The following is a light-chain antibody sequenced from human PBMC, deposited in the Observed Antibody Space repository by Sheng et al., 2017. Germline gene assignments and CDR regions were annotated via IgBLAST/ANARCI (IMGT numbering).Light chain of an antibody. CDR1: QGISNS. CDR3: QQANSFPPT. Sequence: DVQMTQSPSSLSASVGDGVTFTCRASQGISNSLAWYQQKPGKAPKLLLYAASRLESGVPSRFSGSGSGTDYSLTISSLQPEDFATYFCQQANSFPPTFGGGPKVEIK. J-gene: IGKJ4*01. V-gene: IGKV1-NL1*01. CDR2: AAS.